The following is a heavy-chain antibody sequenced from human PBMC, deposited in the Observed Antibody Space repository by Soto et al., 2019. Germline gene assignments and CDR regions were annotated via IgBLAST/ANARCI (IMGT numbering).Heavy chain of an antibody. J-gene: IGHJ2*01. V-gene: IGHV1-3*05. CDR1: GYTFTSYA. CDR3: ARAPSWWYSDL. CDR2: INAGNGNT. Sequence: QVQLVQSGAEEKKPGASVKVSCKASGYTFTSYAMPWVRQAPGQRLEWMGWINAGNGNTKYSPKFQGRVTLTRDTSASTAYMELSSLRSEDTAVYCCARAPSWWYSDLWGRGTLVTVSS.